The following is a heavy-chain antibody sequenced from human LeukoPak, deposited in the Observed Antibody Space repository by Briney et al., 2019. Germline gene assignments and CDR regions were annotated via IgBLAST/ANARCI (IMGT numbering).Heavy chain of an antibody. J-gene: IGHJ4*02. V-gene: IGHV4-34*01. Sequence: SETLSLTCAVYGGSFSGYYWSWIRQPPGKGLEWIGEINHSGSTNYNPSLKSRVTISVDTSKNQFSLKLSSVTAADTAVYYCARIIAVAGTETFDYWGQGTLVTVSS. D-gene: IGHD6-19*01. CDR1: GGSFSGYY. CDR2: INHSGST. CDR3: ARIIAVAGTETFDY.